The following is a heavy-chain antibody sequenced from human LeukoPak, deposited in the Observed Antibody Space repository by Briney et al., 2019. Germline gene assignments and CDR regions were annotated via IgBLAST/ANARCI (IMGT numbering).Heavy chain of an antibody. CDR3: ARGPQWLVRGYFDY. D-gene: IGHD6-19*01. J-gene: IGHJ4*02. Sequence: SETLSPTCTVSGGPISSSSYYWGGVPPPPGKGLEGVGSIYYSGSTYYNPSLKSRVTISVDRSKNQFSLKLSSVTAADTAVYYCARGPQWLVRGYFDYWGQGTLVTVSS. CDR2: IYYSGST. V-gene: IGHV4-39*07. CDR1: GGPISSSSYY.